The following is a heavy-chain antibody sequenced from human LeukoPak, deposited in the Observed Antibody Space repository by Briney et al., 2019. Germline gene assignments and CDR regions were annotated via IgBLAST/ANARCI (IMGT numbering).Heavy chain of an antibody. CDR3: ASPTPRVVVVPAALDY. CDR1: GGTFSSYA. D-gene: IGHD2-2*01. J-gene: IGHJ4*02. Sequence: SVKVSCKASGGTFSSYAISWVRQAPGQGLEWMGGIIPIFGTANYAQKFQGRVTITADESTSTAYTELSSLRSEDTAVYYCASPTPRVVVVPAALDYWGQGTLVTVSS. V-gene: IGHV1-69*01. CDR2: IIPIFGTA.